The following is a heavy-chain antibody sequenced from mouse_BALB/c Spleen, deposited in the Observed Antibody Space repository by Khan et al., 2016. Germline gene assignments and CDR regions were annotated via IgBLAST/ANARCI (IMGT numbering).Heavy chain of an antibody. CDR2: IDPANGNT. V-gene: IGHV14-3*02. J-gene: IGHJ4*01. D-gene: IGHD2-4*01. CDR3: ARPIDYYDALDC. CDR1: GFNIKDTY. Sequence: VQLQESGAELVKPGASVKLSCTASGFNIKDTYIHCVKQRPEQGLEWIGRIDPANGNTDNVPKFQGKATMTADSSSNTAFLQLISLTSEASAVYYCARPIDYYDALDCWGQGTSVTVSS.